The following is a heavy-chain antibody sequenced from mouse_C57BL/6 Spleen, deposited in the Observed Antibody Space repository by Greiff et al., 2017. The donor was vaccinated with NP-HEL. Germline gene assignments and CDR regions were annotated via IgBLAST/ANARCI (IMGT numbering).Heavy chain of an antibody. CDR3: ARVTGTYFDV. CDR1: GFTFSDYG. J-gene: IGHJ1*03. CDR2: ISSGSSTI. D-gene: IGHD4-1*01. Sequence: EVKLVESGGGLVQPGGSLKLSCAASGFTFSDYGMHWVRQAPEKGLEWVAYISSGSSTIYSDDTEKGRFTISRDHAKNTLFLQMTSLRSEDTAMYYCARVTGTYFDVGGTGTTVTVST. V-gene: IGHV5-17*01.